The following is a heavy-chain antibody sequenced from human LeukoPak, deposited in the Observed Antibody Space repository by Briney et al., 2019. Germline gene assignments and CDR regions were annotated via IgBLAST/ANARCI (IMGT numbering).Heavy chain of an antibody. J-gene: IGHJ6*04. D-gene: IGHD3-10*02. CDR2: ISSSGSTI. CDR3: AELGITMIGGV. CDR1: GFTLSSYE. V-gene: IGHV3-48*03. Sequence: GGSPRLSCAASGFTLSSYEMNWVRQAPGKGGGWVSYISSSGSTIYYADSVKGRFTISRDNAKNSLYLQMNSLRAEDTAVYYCAELGITMIGGVWGKGTTVTISS.